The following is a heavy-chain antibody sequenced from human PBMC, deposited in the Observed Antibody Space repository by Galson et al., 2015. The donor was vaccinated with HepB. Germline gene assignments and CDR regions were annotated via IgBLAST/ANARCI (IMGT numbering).Heavy chain of an antibody. Sequence: VKVSCKVSGYTFIDYYMHWVQQAPGKGLEWMGLVDPEDGETIYAEKFQGRVTITADTSTDTAYMELSSLRSEDTAVYYCATAAARPYNWFDPWGQGTLVTVSS. V-gene: IGHV1-69-2*01. J-gene: IGHJ5*02. D-gene: IGHD6-6*01. CDR2: VDPEDGET. CDR3: ATAAARPYNWFDP. CDR1: GYTFIDYY.